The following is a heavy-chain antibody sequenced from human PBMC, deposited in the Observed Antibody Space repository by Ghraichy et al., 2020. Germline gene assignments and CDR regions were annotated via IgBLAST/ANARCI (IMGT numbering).Heavy chain of an antibody. Sequence: SQTLSLTCAVYGGSFSGYYWSWIRQPPGKGLEWIGEINHSGSTNYNPSLKSRVTISVDTSKNQFSLKLSSVTAADTAVYYCARGGGGGSYYRYYYYYGMDVWGQGTTVTVSS. CDR3: ARGGGGGSYYRYYYYYGMDV. CDR2: INHSGST. V-gene: IGHV4-34*01. J-gene: IGHJ6*02. CDR1: GGSFSGYY. D-gene: IGHD1-26*01.